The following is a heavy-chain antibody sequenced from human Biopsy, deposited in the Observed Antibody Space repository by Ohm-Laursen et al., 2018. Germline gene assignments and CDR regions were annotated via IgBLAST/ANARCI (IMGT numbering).Heavy chain of an antibody. J-gene: IGHJ4*02. CDR3: AREAIGYQLPCDD. Sequence: SVKVSCKAPTGTFNSYGIIWVRQAPGQGLEWMGRIIPILRITAYAQTFLGRVTITADSPTSTVDMELTSLTSDDTVVYFCAREAIGYQLPCDDWGQGTLVTVSS. CDR1: TGTFNSYG. V-gene: IGHV1-69*04. CDR2: IIPILRIT. D-gene: IGHD2-2*01.